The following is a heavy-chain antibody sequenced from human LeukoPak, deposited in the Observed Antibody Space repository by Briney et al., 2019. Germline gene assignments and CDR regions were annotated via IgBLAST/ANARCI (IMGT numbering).Heavy chain of an antibody. J-gene: IGHJ4*02. D-gene: IGHD6-19*01. V-gene: IGHV3-7*03. CDR3: VRDPHEGGNGWYYFDF. Sequence: GGSLRLSCAASGFTFSSYAMSWVRQTPGKGLEWVANIKQNGRDTYYVDSVKGRFIISRDNVKNSLYLHLNSLRAEDTAVYYCVRDPHEGGNGWYYFDFWGQGALVTVSS. CDR1: GFTFSSYA. CDR2: IKQNGRDT.